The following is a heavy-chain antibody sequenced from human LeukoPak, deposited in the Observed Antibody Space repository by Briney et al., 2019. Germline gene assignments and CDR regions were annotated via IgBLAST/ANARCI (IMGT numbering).Heavy chain of an antibody. Sequence: GGSLRLSCAASGFTFDDYGMSWVRQAPGKGLEWVADIKEDGSEKYYVDSVKGRFTISRDNANNSLYLQMDNLRPEDTAIYYCCLPSTGNAFDIWGQGTLITVS. CDR1: GFTFDDYG. V-gene: IGHV3-7*01. CDR2: IKEDGSEK. D-gene: IGHD2-8*02. CDR3: CLPSTGNAFDI. J-gene: IGHJ3*02.